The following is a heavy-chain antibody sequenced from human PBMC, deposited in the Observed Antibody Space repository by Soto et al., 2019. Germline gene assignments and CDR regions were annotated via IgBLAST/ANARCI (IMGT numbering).Heavy chain of an antibody. J-gene: IGHJ6*02. Sequence: PGGSLRLSCAASGFTFSSYGMHWVRQAPGKGLEWVAVISYDGSNKYYADSVKGRFTISRDNSKNTLYLQMNSLRAEDTAVYYCAKFEEVCAGSCYHYGMDVWGQGTTVTVSS. D-gene: IGHD2-15*01. CDR1: GFTFSSYG. V-gene: IGHV3-30*18. CDR3: AKFEEVCAGSCYHYGMDV. CDR2: ISYDGSNK.